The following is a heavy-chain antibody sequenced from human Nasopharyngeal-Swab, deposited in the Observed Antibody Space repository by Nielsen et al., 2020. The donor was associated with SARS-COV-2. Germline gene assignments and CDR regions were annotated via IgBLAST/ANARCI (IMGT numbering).Heavy chain of an antibody. CDR1: GFTFSDYY. V-gene: IGHV3-11*04. CDR2: ISSRSSTI. Sequence: GESLKISCAASGFTFSDYYMSWIRQAPGKGLEWVSYISSRSSTIYYGDSVKGRFTISRDNPKNSLYLQMNSLRAEDTAVFYCVRLSIATAGVDYWGQGTLVTVSS. D-gene: IGHD6-13*01. J-gene: IGHJ4*02. CDR3: VRLSIATAGVDY.